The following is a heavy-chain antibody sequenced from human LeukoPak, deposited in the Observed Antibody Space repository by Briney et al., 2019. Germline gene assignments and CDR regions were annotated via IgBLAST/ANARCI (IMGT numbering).Heavy chain of an antibody. CDR1: GGTFSSYA. V-gene: IGHV1-69*13. CDR2: IIPIFGTA. J-gene: IGHJ4*02. CDR3: ARDNCCGGSCYFDY. D-gene: IGHD2-15*01. Sequence: ASVKVSCKASGGTFSSYAISWVRQAPGQGLEWMGGIIPIFGTANYAQKFQGRVTITADESTSIAYMELSSLRSEDTAVCYCARDNCCGGSCYFDYWGQGTLVTVSS.